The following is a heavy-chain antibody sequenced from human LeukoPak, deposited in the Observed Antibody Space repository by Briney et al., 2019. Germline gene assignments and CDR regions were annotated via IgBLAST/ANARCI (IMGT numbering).Heavy chain of an antibody. CDR2: TRNKANSYTT. CDR3: ARGVRSTGSHWDFDY. V-gene: IGHV3-72*01. Sequence: GGSLRLSCAASGFTVSSNYMSWVRQAPGKGLEWVGRTRNKANSYTTEYAASVKGRFTVSRDDSKNSLYLQMNSLKTEDTAVYFCARGVRSTGSHWDFDYWGQGTLVTVSS. D-gene: IGHD1-26*01. CDR1: GFTVSSNY. J-gene: IGHJ4*02.